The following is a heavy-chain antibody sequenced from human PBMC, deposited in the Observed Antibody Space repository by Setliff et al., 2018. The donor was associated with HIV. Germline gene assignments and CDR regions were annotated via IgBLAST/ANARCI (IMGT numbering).Heavy chain of an antibody. V-gene: IGHV3-30*04. CDR2: ISYDGSNK. J-gene: IGHJ6*02. Sequence: GGSLRLSCAASGFTFSSYAMHWVRQAPGKGLEWVAVISYDGSNKYYADSVKGRFTISRYNSKNTLYLQMNSLRAEDTAVYYCARGMRPPPLRDFDWLFYGMDVWGQGTTVTVSS. D-gene: IGHD3-9*01. CDR3: ARGMRPPPLRDFDWLFYGMDV. CDR1: GFTFSSYA.